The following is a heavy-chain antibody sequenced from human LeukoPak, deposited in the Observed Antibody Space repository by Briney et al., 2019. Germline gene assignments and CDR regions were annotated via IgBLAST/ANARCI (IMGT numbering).Heavy chain of an antibody. D-gene: IGHD3-10*01. Sequence: SETLSFTCAVSGGSFNGYFWSWIRQPPGKGLEWIGEVNHSGSTNYNPSLKSRVTISVDTSKNQFSLRLSSVTAADTAVYYCARGGIPFSFDYWGQGTLVTVSS. V-gene: IGHV4-34*01. CDR3: ARGGIPFSFDY. J-gene: IGHJ4*02. CDR2: VNHSGST. CDR1: GGSFNGYF.